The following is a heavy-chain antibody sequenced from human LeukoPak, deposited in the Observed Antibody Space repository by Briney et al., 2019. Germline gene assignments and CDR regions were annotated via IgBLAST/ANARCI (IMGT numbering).Heavy chain of an antibody. CDR1: GYTGFELS. CDR2: FVPEDAET. Sequence: ASVRVSCKFSGYTGFELSMNWVRQAPGKGLEWMGGFVPEDAETIYAQKFQGRVTMTEDTSTDTAYMELSSLTSEDTAVYYCATQTLFGVVTYAFHIWGPGTLVAVSS. D-gene: IGHD3-3*01. V-gene: IGHV1-24*01. CDR3: ATQTLFGVVTYAFHI. J-gene: IGHJ3*02.